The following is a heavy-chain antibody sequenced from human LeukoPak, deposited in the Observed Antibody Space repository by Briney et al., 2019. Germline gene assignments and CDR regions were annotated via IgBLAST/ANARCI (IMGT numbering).Heavy chain of an antibody. J-gene: IGHJ6*02. Sequence: GRSLRLSCAASGFVFKNYGMHWVRQAPGKGLEWVAVIWYDGSVKYYADSVKGRFTISRDDSKNTLYLQMNSLRAEDTAVYYCAKDIRYSSGWYEDYYYYGMDVWGQGTTVTVSS. CDR3: AKDIRYSSGWYEDYYYYGMDV. CDR1: GFVFKNYG. CDR2: IWYDGSVK. D-gene: IGHD6-19*01. V-gene: IGHV3-33*06.